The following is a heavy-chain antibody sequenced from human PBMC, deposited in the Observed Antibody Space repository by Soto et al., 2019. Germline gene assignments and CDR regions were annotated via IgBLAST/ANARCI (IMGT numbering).Heavy chain of an antibody. Sequence: SVNVSCKASGGTFSSYAISWVRQAPGQGLEWMGGIIPIFGTANYAQKFQGRVTMTRDTSTSTVYMELSSLRSGDTAAYFCAGSYANYGYPFDYWGQGTLVTVSS. CDR3: AGSYANYGYPFDY. D-gene: IGHD4-17*01. J-gene: IGHJ4*02. CDR2: IIPIFGTA. V-gene: IGHV1-69*05. CDR1: GGTFSSYA.